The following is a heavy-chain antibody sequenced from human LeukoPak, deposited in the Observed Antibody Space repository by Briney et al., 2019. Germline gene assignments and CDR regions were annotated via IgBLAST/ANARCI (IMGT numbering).Heavy chain of an antibody. CDR1: GFTFSNAW. CDR2: IKSKTDGGTT. D-gene: IGHD4-17*01. Sequence: GGSLRLSCAASGFTFSNAWMSWVRQAPGKGLEWVGRIKSKTDGGTTDYAAPVKGRFTISRDNAKNSLYLQMNSLRAEDTAVYYCARSGDYGDWFDPWGQGTLVTVSS. V-gene: IGHV3-15*01. J-gene: IGHJ5*02. CDR3: ARSGDYGDWFDP.